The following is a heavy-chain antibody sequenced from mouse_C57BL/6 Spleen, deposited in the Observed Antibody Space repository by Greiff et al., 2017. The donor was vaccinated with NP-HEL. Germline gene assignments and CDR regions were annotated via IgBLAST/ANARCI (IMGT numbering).Heavy chain of an antibody. CDR3: ARGGYYGNYEWFAY. J-gene: IGHJ3*01. Sequence: EVQRVESGGGLVKPGGSLKLSCAASGFTFSDYGMHWVRQAPEKGLEWVAYISSGSSTIYYADTVKGRFTISRDNAKNTLFLQMTSLRSEDTAMYYCARGGYYGNYEWFAYWGQGTLVTVSA. V-gene: IGHV5-17*01. CDR2: ISSGSSTI. CDR1: GFTFSDYG. D-gene: IGHD2-1*01.